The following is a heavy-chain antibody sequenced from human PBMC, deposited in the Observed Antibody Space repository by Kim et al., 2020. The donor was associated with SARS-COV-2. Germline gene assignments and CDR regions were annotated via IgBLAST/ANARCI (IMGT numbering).Heavy chain of an antibody. D-gene: IGHD3-10*01. CDR3: AHRAVVVQGFDY. J-gene: IGHJ4*02. Sequence: YSPSLKTRLTITKDTSKNQVVLTMTNMDPVDTATYYCAHRAVVVQGFDYWGQGTLVTVSS. V-gene: IGHV2-5*01.